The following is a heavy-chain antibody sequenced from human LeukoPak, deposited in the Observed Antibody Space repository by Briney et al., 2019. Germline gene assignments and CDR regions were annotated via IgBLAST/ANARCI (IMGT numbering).Heavy chain of an antibody. CDR3: ARGVSGSYYVRIGYMDV. CDR1: GGSFSGYY. D-gene: IGHD1-26*01. Sequence: PSETLSLTCAVYGGSFSGYYWSWIRQHPGKGLEWIGYIYYSGSTYYNPSLKSRVTISVDTSKNQFSLKLSSVTAADTAVYYCARGVSGSYYVRIGYMDVWGKGTTVTVSS. CDR2: IYYSGST. V-gene: IGHV4-31*11. J-gene: IGHJ6*03.